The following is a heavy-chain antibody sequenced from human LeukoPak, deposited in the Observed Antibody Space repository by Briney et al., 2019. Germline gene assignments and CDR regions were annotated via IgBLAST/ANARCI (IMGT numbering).Heavy chain of an antibody. Sequence: SETLSLTCTVSGDSFSSNNYWTWVRQPPGKGLEWIGEIYRSGATNYNPSLRSRVTVSLDKSKNQFSLKLSSVTAADTAVYYCASGGYYYYGMDVWGQGTTVTVSS. CDR1: GDSFSSNNY. V-gene: IGHV4-4*02. D-gene: IGHD3-16*01. CDR2: IYRSGAT. J-gene: IGHJ6*02. CDR3: ASGGYYYYGMDV.